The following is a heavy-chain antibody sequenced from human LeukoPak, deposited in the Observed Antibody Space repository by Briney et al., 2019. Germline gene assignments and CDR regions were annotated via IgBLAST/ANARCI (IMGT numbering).Heavy chain of an antibody. D-gene: IGHD6-6*01. Sequence: SVKVSCKASGGTFSSYAISWVRQAPGQGLEWMGGIIPIFGTANYAQKFQGRVTITADESTSTAYMELSSLRSEDTAVYYCARQGEYSSSSRIAFDIWGQGTMVTVSS. J-gene: IGHJ3*02. CDR1: GGTFSSYA. CDR2: IIPIFGTA. CDR3: ARQGEYSSSSRIAFDI. V-gene: IGHV1-69*13.